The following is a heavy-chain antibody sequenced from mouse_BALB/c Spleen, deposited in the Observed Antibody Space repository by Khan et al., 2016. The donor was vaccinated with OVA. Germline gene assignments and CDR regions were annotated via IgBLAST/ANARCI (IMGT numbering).Heavy chain of an antibody. CDR2: IYPYTGDP. J-gene: IGHJ2*01. V-gene: IGHV1S136*01. Sequence: VQLQQSGPELAKPGASVKMSCKASGYTFTSYVMHWLRQKPGKGFEWIGYIYPYTGDPKYNEKFKGKATLSLDKSSSTAYMELSSLTSENSAVYYCAIYYRYDEYFDYWGQGTTLTVSS. D-gene: IGHD2-14*01. CDR3: AIYYRYDEYFDY. CDR1: GYTFTSYV.